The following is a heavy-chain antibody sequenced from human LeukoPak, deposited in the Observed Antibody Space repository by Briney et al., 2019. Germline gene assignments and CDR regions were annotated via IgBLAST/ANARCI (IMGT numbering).Heavy chain of an antibody. CDR2: IRSKAYGGTT. CDR3: TRSLKVPGRYCSGGSCYSGRDY. CDR1: GFPFGAYA. Sequence: GGSLRLSCTASGFPFGAYAMSWFRQAPGKGLEWVGFIRSKAYGGTTEYAAAVKGRFTISRDDSKSIAYLQMNSLKTEDTAVYYCTRSLKVPGRYCSGGSCYSGRDYWGQGTLVTVSS. V-gene: IGHV3-49*03. D-gene: IGHD2-15*01. J-gene: IGHJ4*02.